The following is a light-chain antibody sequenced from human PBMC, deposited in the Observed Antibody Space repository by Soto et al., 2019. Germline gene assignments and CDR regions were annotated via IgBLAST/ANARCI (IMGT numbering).Light chain of an antibody. CDR3: QVWDSSSDHVV. CDR2: DDN. J-gene: IGLJ2*01. CDR1: NIGSKS. Sequence: SYELTQPPSVSVAPGQTARITCGGNNIGSKSVHWYQQKPGQAPVLVVYDDNDRPSGIPERFSGSNSGNTATLTIGRVEAGDEADYYCQVWDSSSDHVVFGGGTKLTVL. V-gene: IGLV3-21*02.